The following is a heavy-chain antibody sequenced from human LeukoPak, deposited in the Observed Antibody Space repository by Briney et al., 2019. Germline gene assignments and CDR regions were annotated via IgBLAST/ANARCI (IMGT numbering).Heavy chain of an antibody. CDR3: ASDKNSGSRFDY. D-gene: IGHD4-23*01. V-gene: IGHV4-34*01. J-gene: IGHJ4*02. CDR2: ISHSGST. Sequence: SETLSLTCAVYGGSFSGYYWSWIRQPPGKGLEWIGEISHSGSTNYNPSLKSRVTISVDTSKNQFSLKLSSVTAADTAVYYCASDKNSGSRFDYWGQGTLVTVSS. CDR1: GGSFSGYY.